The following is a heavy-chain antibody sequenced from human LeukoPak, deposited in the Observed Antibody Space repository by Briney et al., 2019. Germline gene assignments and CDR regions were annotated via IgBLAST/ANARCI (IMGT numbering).Heavy chain of an antibody. V-gene: IGHV3-74*01. Sequence: GGSLRLSCAASGFAFSSYWMHWVRQAPGKGLVWVSRINSDGSSTSYADSVKGRFTISRDNAKNTLYLQMNRLRAEDTAVYYCARGPTFADPSFDYSGQGNLVTVSS. D-gene: IGHD3-3*01. CDR3: ARGPTFADPSFDY. J-gene: IGHJ4*02. CDR2: INSDGSST. CDR1: GFAFSSYW.